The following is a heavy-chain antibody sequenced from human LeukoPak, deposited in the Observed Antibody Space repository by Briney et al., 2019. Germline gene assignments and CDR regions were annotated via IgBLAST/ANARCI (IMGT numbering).Heavy chain of an antibody. CDR1: GFTFSSYA. Sequence: PGGSLRLSCSASGFTFSSYAMSWVRQAPGKGREWVSAISGSGGSTYYADSVKGRFTISRDNSKNTLYLQMNSLRAEDTAVYYCAKPYSYNYYYGMDVWGQGTTVTVSS. J-gene: IGHJ6*02. CDR3: AKPYSYNYYYGMDV. CDR2: ISGSGGST. D-gene: IGHD5-18*01. V-gene: IGHV3-23*01.